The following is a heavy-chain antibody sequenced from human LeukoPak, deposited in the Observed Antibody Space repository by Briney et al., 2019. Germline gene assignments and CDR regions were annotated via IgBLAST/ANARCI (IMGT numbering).Heavy chain of an antibody. CDR2: IYTSGST. J-gene: IGHJ4*02. CDR1: GGSISSYY. D-gene: IGHD3-16*02. CDR3: VRNKYVWGSYRYLPFDY. Sequence: PSETLSLTCTVSGGSISSYYWSWIRQPAGKGLEWIGRIYTSGSTNYNPSLKSRVTMSVDTSKNQFSLKLSSVTAADTAVYYCVRNKYVWGSYRYLPFDYWGQGTLVTVSS. V-gene: IGHV4-4*07.